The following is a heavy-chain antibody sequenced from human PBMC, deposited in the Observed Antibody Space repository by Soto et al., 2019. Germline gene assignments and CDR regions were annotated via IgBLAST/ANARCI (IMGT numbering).Heavy chain of an antibody. J-gene: IGHJ6*02. CDR1: GGTFSSYT. D-gene: IGHD3-10*01. V-gene: IGHV1-69*02. CDR3: ARFRGSYGMDV. CDR2: IIPILGIP. Sequence: QVQLVQSGAEVKKPGSSVKVSCKASGGTFSSYTISWVRQAPGQGLEWMGRIIPILGIPNYAQKFQGRVTITADKSTSTAYMELSCLRSEDTAVYYCARFRGSYGMDVWGQGTTVTVSS.